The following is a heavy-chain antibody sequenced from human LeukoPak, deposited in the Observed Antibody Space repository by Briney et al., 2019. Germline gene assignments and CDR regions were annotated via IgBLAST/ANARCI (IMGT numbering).Heavy chain of an antibody. CDR3: ARERAGPTF. J-gene: IGHJ3*01. V-gene: IGHV4-30-4*01. CDR2: IYYSGST. D-gene: IGHD6-25*01. Sequence: SETLSLTCTVSGGSISSGDYYWSWLRQPPGKGLEWIGYIYYSGSTYHNPSLKSRVTISVDTSKNQFSLKLSSVTAADTAVYYCARERAGPTFWGQGTMVTVSS. CDR1: GGSISSGDYY.